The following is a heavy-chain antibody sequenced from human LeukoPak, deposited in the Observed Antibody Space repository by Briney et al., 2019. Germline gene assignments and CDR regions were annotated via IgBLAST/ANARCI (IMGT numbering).Heavy chain of an antibody. CDR1: GGPISSGGYS. Sequence: PSETLSLTCAVSGGPISSGGYSWSWIRQPPGKGLEWIGYIYHSGSTYYNPSLKSRVTISVDRSKNQFSLKLSSVTAADTAVYYCARGGYGRGFDYWGQGTLVTVSS. J-gene: IGHJ4*02. CDR2: IYHSGST. CDR3: ARGGYGRGFDY. V-gene: IGHV4-30-2*01. D-gene: IGHD5-12*01.